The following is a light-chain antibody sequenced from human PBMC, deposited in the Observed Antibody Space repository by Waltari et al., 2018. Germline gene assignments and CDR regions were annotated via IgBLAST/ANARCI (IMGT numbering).Light chain of an antibody. CDR2: DVS. Sequence: QSALTQPASVSGSPGQSITISCTGTSSDVGAYTYVSWYQQPPGKAPKLMIFDVSIRPSGVSNRFSGSKSGNTASLTISGLQAEDEADYYCSSYISSSTLELFGGGTSLTVL. CDR1: SSDVGAYTY. J-gene: IGLJ2*01. V-gene: IGLV2-14*03. CDR3: SSYISSSTLEL.